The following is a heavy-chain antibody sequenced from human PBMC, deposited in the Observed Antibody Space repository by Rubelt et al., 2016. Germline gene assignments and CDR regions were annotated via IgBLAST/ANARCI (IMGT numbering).Heavy chain of an antibody. Sequence: QLRLLESGPGLGKPSETLSLTCTVSGGSISSSSSYWAWIRQPPGRGLEWIGSIFYGGGTYYSPSLKSRVTISVDTSKNQFSLKLSSVTAADTAVYYCARPSSGGSSWYFAFDVWGQGTMVTVSS. J-gene: IGHJ3*01. CDR2: IFYGGGT. CDR1: GGSISSSSSY. V-gene: IGHV4-39*01. D-gene: IGHD6-13*01. CDR3: ARPSSGGSSWYFAFDV.